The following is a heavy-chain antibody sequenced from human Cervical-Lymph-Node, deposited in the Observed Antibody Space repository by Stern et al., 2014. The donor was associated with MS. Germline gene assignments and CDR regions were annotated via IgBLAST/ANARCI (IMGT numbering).Heavy chain of an antibody. CDR3: ARKADWGDYFDY. J-gene: IGHJ4*02. Sequence: QLQLQESGPGLLKPSETLSLTCTVSGDSIRSYYWTWIRQPPGKTLALIGCIFYSGSTDYNPSLKSRVTMSVDTSNRQFSLKLSSVTAADTAVYYCARKADWGDYFDYWGQGTLVTVSS. CDR1: GDSIRSYY. V-gene: IGHV4-59*08. D-gene: IGHD7-27*01. CDR2: IFYSGST.